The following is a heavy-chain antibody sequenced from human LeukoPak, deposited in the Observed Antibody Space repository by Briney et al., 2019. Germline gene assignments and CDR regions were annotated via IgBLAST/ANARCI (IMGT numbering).Heavy chain of an antibody. Sequence: PSETLSLTCTVSGGSISSYYWSWIRQPPGKGLEWIGYIYYSGSTNYNPSLKSRVTISLDTSRNQFSLKLNSVTAADTAVYYCAKSNGYGLVDIWGQGTMVTVSS. J-gene: IGHJ3*02. CDR2: IYYSGST. CDR1: GGSISSYY. D-gene: IGHD3-10*01. CDR3: AKSNGYGLVDI. V-gene: IGHV4-59*12.